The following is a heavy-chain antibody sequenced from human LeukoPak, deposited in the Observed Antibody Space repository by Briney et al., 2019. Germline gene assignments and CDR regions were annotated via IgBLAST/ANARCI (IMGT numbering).Heavy chain of an antibody. CDR2: IWYDGSNK. J-gene: IGHJ4*02. CDR3: ARRRGYSGYDLDY. CDR1: GFTFSSYA. D-gene: IGHD5-12*01. V-gene: IGHV3-33*08. Sequence: GGSLRLSCAASGFTFSSYAMSWVRQAPGKGLEWVAVIWYDGSNKYYADSVKGRFTISKDNSKNTLYLQMNSLRAEDTAVYYCARRRGYSGYDLDYWGQGTLVTVSS.